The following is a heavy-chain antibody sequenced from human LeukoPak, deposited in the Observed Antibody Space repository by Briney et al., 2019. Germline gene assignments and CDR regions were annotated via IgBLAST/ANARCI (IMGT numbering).Heavy chain of an antibody. J-gene: IGHJ3*02. Sequence: GGSLRLSCAASGFTFSSYGMHWVRQAPGKGLEWVAFIRYDGSNKYYADSVKGRFTISRDNSKNTLYLQMNSLRAEDTAVYYCAKDANYYDSSHAFDIWGQGTMVTVSS. CDR3: AKDANYYDSSHAFDI. V-gene: IGHV3-30*02. D-gene: IGHD3-22*01. CDR1: GFTFSSYG. CDR2: IRYDGSNK.